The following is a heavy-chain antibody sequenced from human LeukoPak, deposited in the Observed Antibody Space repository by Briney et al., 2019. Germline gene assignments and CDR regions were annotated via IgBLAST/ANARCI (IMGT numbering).Heavy chain of an antibody. J-gene: IGHJ5*02. D-gene: IGHD3-10*01. CDR3: ARGAYFYGSGINWFDP. CDR1: GGSISSSSYY. CDR2: IYYSGST. V-gene: IGHV4-39*07. Sequence: SETLSLTCTVSGGSISSSSYYWGWIRQPPGKGLEWIGSIYYSGSTYYNPSLKSRVTISLDTSKNQFSLKLSSVTAADTAVYYCARGAYFYGSGINWFDPWGQGTLVTVSS.